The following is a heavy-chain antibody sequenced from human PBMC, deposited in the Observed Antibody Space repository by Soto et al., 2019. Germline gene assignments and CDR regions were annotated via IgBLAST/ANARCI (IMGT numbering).Heavy chain of an antibody. D-gene: IGHD3-3*01. CDR1: GGTFSSYA. J-gene: IGHJ5*02. CDR3: ASSQYYDFWSGYWWFDP. V-gene: IGHV1-69*01. CDR2: IIPIFGTA. Sequence: QVQLVQSGAEVKKPGSSVKVSCKASGGTFSSYAISWVRQAPGQGLEWMGGIIPIFGTANYAQKFQGRVTITAGESTSTDYMELSSLRSEDTAVYYCASSQYYDFWSGYWWFDPWGQGTLVTVSS.